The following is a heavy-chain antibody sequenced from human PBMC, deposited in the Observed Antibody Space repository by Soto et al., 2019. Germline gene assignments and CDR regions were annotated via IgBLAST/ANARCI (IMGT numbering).Heavy chain of an antibody. J-gene: IGHJ6*03. Sequence: GGSLKLSCAASGFTFDDYAMHWVRQAPGKGLEWVSGISWNSGSIGYADSVKGRFTISRDNAKNSLYLQMNSLRAEDTALYYCAKATHSAGIYLMDVWGKGTTVTVSS. D-gene: IGHD6-13*01. CDR1: GFTFDDYA. V-gene: IGHV3-9*01. CDR3: AKATHSAGIYLMDV. CDR2: ISWNSGSI.